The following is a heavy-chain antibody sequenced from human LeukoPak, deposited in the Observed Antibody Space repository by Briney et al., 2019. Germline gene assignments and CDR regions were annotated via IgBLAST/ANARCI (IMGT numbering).Heavy chain of an antibody. CDR1: GGYISNYY. CDR2: IFYSGST. V-gene: IGHV4-59*12. J-gene: IGHJ3*02. D-gene: IGHD3-22*01. Sequence: SETLSLTCTVSGGYISNYYWGWVRQPPGKALEWIGNIFYSGSTYYSPSLKSRVTISLDTSRNQFSLKLNSVTAADTAVYYCAKSNGYGLIDIWGQGTMVTVSS. CDR3: AKSNGYGLIDI.